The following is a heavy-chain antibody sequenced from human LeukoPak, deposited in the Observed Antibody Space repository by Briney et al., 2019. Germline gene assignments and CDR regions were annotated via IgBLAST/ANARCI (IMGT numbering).Heavy chain of an antibody. Sequence: GGSLRLSCAASGFTFSDSWMHWVRQAPGKGPEWLSRTSKDGSDTVYADSARGRLTASRDNAKNTVYLKLTNLRPHDTALYYCARGGYSGSYYRFSWGRGTLVTVAS. CDR3: ARGGYSGSYYRFS. J-gene: IGHJ4*02. V-gene: IGHV3-74*01. CDR2: TSKDGSDT. CDR1: GFTFSDSW. D-gene: IGHD6-25*01.